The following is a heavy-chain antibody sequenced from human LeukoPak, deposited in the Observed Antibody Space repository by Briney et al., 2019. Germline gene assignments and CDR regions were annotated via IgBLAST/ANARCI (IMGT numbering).Heavy chain of an antibody. V-gene: IGHV1-2*02. CDR2: INPNSGGT. CDR1: GYTFTGYY. Sequence: ASVKVSCKASGYTFTGYYMHWVRQAPGQGLEWMGWINPNSGGTNYAQKFQGRVTMTRDTAISTAYMELSRLRSDDTAVYYCARAGYYYDSSGCWDYFDYWGQGTLVTVSS. J-gene: IGHJ4*02. D-gene: IGHD3-22*01. CDR3: ARAGYYYDSSGCWDYFDY.